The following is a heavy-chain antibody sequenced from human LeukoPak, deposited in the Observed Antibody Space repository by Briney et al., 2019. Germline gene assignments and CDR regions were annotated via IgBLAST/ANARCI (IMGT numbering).Heavy chain of an antibody. J-gene: IGHJ4*02. CDR1: GFTFSSYG. CDR3: AKDFTSGWTADLFDY. Sequence: GGSLRLSCAASGFTFSSYGMHWVRQAPGKGLEWVAVISYDGSNKYYADSVKGRFTISRDNSKNTLYLQMNSLRAEDTAVYYCAKDFTSGWTADLFDYWGQGTLVTVSS. CDR2: ISYDGSNK. D-gene: IGHD6-19*01. V-gene: IGHV3-30*18.